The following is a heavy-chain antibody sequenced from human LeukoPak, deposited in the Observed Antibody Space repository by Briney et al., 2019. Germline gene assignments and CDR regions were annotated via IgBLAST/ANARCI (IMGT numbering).Heavy chain of an antibody. CDR2: IYSGGST. CDR1: GFTVSSNY. CDR3: ATSGWYQGIDY. D-gene: IGHD6-19*01. J-gene: IGHJ4*02. V-gene: IGHV3-53*01. Sequence: PGGSLRLSCAASGFTVSSNYMSWVRQAPGKGLEWVSVIYSGGSTYYADSVKGRFTISGDNSKNTLYLQMNSLRAEDTAVYYCATSGWYQGIDYWGQGTLVTVSS.